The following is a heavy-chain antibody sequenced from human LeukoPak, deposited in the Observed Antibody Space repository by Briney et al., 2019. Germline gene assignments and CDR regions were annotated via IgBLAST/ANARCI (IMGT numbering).Heavy chain of an antibody. CDR2: ISYSGNT. Sequence: SETLSLTCTVSGDSISSSNYFWGWIRQPPGKGLEWIGEISYSGNTYYNPSLKSRVTISIDTSKNQFSLKLNSVTASDTAVYYCARSHNSRDYYYFDYWGQGTLVTVSS. CDR3: ARSHNSRDYYYFDY. CDR1: GDSISSSNYF. V-gene: IGHV4-39*01. J-gene: IGHJ4*02. D-gene: IGHD2/OR15-2a*01.